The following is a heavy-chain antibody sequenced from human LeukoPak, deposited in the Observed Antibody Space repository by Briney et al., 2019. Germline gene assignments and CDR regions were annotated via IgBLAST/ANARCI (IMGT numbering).Heavy chain of an antibody. Sequence: PGGSLRLSCAVSGFTFSSYSMSWVRQAARKGLGWVSSISSSSSYIYYADSVKGRFTISRDNAKNSLYLQMNSLRAEDTAVYYCARDYDFWSGLDCWGQGTLVTVSS. D-gene: IGHD3-3*01. CDR1: GFTFSSYS. CDR2: ISSSSSYI. J-gene: IGHJ4*02. V-gene: IGHV3-21*01. CDR3: ARDYDFWSGLDC.